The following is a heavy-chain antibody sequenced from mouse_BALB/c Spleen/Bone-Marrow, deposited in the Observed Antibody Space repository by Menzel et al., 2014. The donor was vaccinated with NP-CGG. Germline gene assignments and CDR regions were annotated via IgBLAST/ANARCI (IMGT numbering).Heavy chain of an antibody. CDR2: IRNKANGYTT. D-gene: IGHD2-14*01. CDR3: ARDAYRYAIDY. CDR1: GFTFTDYY. V-gene: IGHV7-3*02. Sequence: EVQLQQSGGGLAQPGGSLRLSCATSGFTFTDYYMSWVRQPPGKALEWLGFIRNKANGYTTEYSVSVKGRFTISRDNSQSILYLQMNTLRAEDSATYYCARDAYRYAIDYWGQGTSVTVSS. J-gene: IGHJ4*01.